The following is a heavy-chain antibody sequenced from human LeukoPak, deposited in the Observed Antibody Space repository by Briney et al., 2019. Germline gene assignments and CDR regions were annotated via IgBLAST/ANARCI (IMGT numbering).Heavy chain of an antibody. CDR2: INRGDGST. Sequence: GGSLRLSCGVSGFTFSMYAMNWVRQAPGKGLEWVSGINRGDGSTYYADSVKDRFTISRDNSKNTLYLQMDSLRGEDTAVYYCAKGASSVAVAGTSYFDSWGQGTLVTVSS. V-gene: IGHV3-23*01. CDR3: AKGASSVAVAGTSYFDS. J-gene: IGHJ4*02. D-gene: IGHD6-19*01. CDR1: GFTFSMYA.